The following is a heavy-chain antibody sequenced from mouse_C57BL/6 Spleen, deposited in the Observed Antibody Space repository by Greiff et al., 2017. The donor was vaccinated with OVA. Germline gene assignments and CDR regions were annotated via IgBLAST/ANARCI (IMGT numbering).Heavy chain of an antibody. V-gene: IGHV5-16*01. CDR1: GFTFSDYY. CDR2: INYDGSST. J-gene: IGHJ4*01. Sequence: EVKLMESEGGLVQPGSSMKLSCTASGFTFSDYYMAWVRQVPEKGLEWVANINYDGSSTYYLDSLKSRFIISRDNAKNILYLQMSSLKSEDTATYYCARVLLRYYAMDYWGQGTSVTVSS. CDR3: ARVLLRYYAMDY. D-gene: IGHD1-1*01.